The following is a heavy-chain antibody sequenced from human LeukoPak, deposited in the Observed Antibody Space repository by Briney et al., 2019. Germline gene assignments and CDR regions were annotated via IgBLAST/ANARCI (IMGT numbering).Heavy chain of an antibody. D-gene: IGHD3-22*01. CDR2: IYSGGST. J-gene: IGHJ5*02. Sequence: GSLRLSCAASGFTVSSNYMSWVRQAPGKGLEWVSVIYSGGSTHYADSVKGRFTISRDNSKNTLYLQMNSLRAEDTAVYYCARLVQLWSYYYDSSAPNWFDPWGQGTLLTVSS. CDR3: ARLVQLWSYYYDSSAPNWFDP. V-gene: IGHV3-53*01. CDR1: GFTVSSNY.